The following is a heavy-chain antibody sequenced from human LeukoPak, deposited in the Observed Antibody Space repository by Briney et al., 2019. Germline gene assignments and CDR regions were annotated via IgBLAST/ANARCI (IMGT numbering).Heavy chain of an antibody. CDR3: ARDDVDPVTMIVVARDGMDV. Sequence: GRSLRLSCAASGFTFSSYAMHWVRQAPGKGLEWVAVISYDGSNKYYADSVKGRFTISRDNSKNTLYLQMNSLRSDDTAVYYCARDDVDPVTMIVVARDGMDVWGQGTTVTVSS. J-gene: IGHJ6*02. CDR2: ISYDGSNK. V-gene: IGHV3-30*04. D-gene: IGHD3-22*01. CDR1: GFTFSSYA.